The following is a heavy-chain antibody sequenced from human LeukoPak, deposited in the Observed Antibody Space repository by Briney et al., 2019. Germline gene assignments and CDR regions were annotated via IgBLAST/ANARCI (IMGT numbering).Heavy chain of an antibody. Sequence: GGSLRLSCAASGFTFSSYAMHWVRQAPGKGLEWVAVISYDGSNKYYADSVKGRFTISRDNSKNTLYLQMNSLRAEDTAAYYCARVGENYDILTGPGLDYWGQGTLVTVSS. CDR2: ISYDGSNK. CDR1: GFTFSSYA. D-gene: IGHD3-9*01. J-gene: IGHJ4*02. V-gene: IGHV3-30*01. CDR3: ARVGENYDILTGPGLDY.